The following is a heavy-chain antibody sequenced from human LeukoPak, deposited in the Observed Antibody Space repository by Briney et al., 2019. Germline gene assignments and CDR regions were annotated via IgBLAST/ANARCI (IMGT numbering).Heavy chain of an antibody. CDR2: ISSSGSTI. D-gene: IGHD3-10*01. V-gene: IGHV3-48*03. CDR3: ARYSMVRGSQGDY. CDR1: GFTFRNYE. Sequence: PGGSLRLSCAVSGFTFRNYEMNWVRQAPGKGLEWVSYISSSGSTIYYADSVKGRFTISRDNAKNSLYLQMNSLRAEDTAVYYCARYSMVRGSQGDYWGQGTLVTVSS. J-gene: IGHJ4*02.